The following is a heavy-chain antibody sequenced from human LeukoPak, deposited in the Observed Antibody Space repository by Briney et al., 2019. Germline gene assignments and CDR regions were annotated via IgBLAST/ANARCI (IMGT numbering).Heavy chain of an antibody. Sequence: GGSLRLSCAASGFTFSTYGMTWVRQAPGEGLEWVSGISGSGGSTYYTDSVKGRFTISRDNSKNTLHLQMSSLRAEDTALYYCVKDRCDRTTCPEVWGQGTLVTVSS. CDR3: VKDRCDRTTCPEV. CDR1: GFTFSTYG. D-gene: IGHD2-2*01. V-gene: IGHV3-23*01. J-gene: IGHJ4*02. CDR2: ISGSGGST.